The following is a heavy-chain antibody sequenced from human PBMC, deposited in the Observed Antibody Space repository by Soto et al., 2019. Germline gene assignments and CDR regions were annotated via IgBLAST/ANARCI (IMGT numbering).Heavy chain of an antibody. D-gene: IGHD6-6*01. V-gene: IGHV1-69*13. Sequence: GASVKVSCKASGGTFSSYAISWVRQAPGQGLEWMGGIIPIFGTANYAQKFQGRVTITADESTCTAYMELSSLRSEDTAVYYCARPSAARGPTYYYYGMDVWGQGTTVTVSS. CDR2: IIPIFGTA. CDR1: GGTFSSYA. J-gene: IGHJ6*02. CDR3: ARPSAARGPTYYYYGMDV.